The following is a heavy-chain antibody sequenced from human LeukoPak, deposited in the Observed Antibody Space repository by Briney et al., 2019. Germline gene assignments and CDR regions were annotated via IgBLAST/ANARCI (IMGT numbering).Heavy chain of an antibody. V-gene: IGHV1-2*02. Sequence: GASVKVSCKASGYTFTSYYMHWVRQAPGQGLEWMGWINPNSGGTNYAQKFQGRVTMTRDTSISTAYMELSRLRSDDTAVYYCARDLGGYCSGGSCQQTTYNWFDPWGQGTLVTVSS. CDR2: INPNSGGT. J-gene: IGHJ5*02. CDR3: ARDLGGYCSGGSCQQTTYNWFDP. CDR1: GYTFTSYY. D-gene: IGHD2-15*01.